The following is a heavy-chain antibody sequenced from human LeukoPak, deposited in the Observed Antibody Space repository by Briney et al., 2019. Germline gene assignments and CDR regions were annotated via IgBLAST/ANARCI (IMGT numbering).Heavy chain of an antibody. CDR3: ARASDRYSSESP. J-gene: IGHJ5*02. Sequence: SVKVSCKASGGTFSSYAISWVRQAPGQGLEWMGGIIPIFGTANYSQKFQGRVTITADESTSTAYMELSSLRSEDTAVYYCARASDRYSSESPWGQGTLVTVSS. V-gene: IGHV1-69*01. CDR1: GGTFSSYA. CDR2: IIPIFGTA. D-gene: IGHD5-18*01.